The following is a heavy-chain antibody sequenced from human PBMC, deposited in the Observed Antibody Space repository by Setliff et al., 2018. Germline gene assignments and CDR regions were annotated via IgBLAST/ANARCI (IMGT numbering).Heavy chain of an antibody. CDR2: ISGSGGST. Sequence: QTGGSLRLSCAASGFTFSSYAMSWVRQAPGKGLEWVSAISGSGGSTYYADSVKGRFTISRDNSKNTLYLQMNSLRAEDTAVYYCAKRDYYDSSGYLLPYMDVWGKGTTVTVSS. V-gene: IGHV3-23*01. D-gene: IGHD3-22*01. CDR1: GFTFSSYA. J-gene: IGHJ6*03. CDR3: AKRDYYDSSGYLLPYMDV.